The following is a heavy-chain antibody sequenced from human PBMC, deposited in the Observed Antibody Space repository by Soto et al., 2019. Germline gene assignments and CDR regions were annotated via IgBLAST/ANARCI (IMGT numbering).Heavy chain of an antibody. V-gene: IGHV3-21*04. J-gene: IGHJ4*02. Sequence: GESLKISCAASGFNFRDYHMSWVRQAPGKGLEWVSTISSDSTYIHYAESLQGRFTISRDNAKNSLYLHLHGLRAEDAALYYCARDARAVAGTDYWGQGTLVTVSS. CDR3: ARDARAVAGTDY. D-gene: IGHD6-19*01. CDR1: GFNFRDYH. CDR2: ISSDSTYI.